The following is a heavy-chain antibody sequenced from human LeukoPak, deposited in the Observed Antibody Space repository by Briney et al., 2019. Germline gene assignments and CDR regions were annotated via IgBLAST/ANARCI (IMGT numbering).Heavy chain of an antibody. CDR2: IKQDGSEK. Sequence: PGGSLRLSCAASGFTFRSYWMSWVRQAPGKGLEWVANIKQDGSEKYYVDSVKGRFTISRDNAKNSLYLQMNSLRAEDTAVYYCASGWYFGVVNAWGQGTLVTVSS. V-gene: IGHV3-7*01. CDR1: GFTFRSYW. CDR3: ASGWYFGVVNA. J-gene: IGHJ5*02. D-gene: IGHD3-3*01.